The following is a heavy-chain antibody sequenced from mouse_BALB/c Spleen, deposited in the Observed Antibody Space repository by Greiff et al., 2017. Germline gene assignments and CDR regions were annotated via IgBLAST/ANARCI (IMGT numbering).Heavy chain of an antibody. CDR1: GFNIKDYY. V-gene: IGHV14-4*02. Sequence: EVQLQQSGAELVRSGASVKLSCTASGFNIKDYYMHWVQQRPEQGLEWIGWIGPENGDTEYAPKFPGKATMTADTSSNTAYLQLSSLTSEDTAVYYCNAGYGNYSGWLAYWGQGTLVTVSA. CDR2: IGPENGDT. CDR3: NAGYGNYSGWLAY. D-gene: IGHD2-10*02. J-gene: IGHJ3*01.